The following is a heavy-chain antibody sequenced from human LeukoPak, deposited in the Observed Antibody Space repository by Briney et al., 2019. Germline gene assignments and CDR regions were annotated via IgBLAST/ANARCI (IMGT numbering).Heavy chain of an antibody. CDR1: GFTFSSYA. Sequence: GGSLRLSCAASGFTFSSYAMHWVRQAPGKGLEYVSAISTDGGSTYYANSVKGRFTISRDNSKNTLYLQMGSLRAEDMAVYYYSTYFVSSYGYWGQGTLVTVSS. CDR2: ISTDGGST. V-gene: IGHV3-64*01. D-gene: IGHD3-22*01. J-gene: IGHJ4*02. CDR3: STYFVSSYGY.